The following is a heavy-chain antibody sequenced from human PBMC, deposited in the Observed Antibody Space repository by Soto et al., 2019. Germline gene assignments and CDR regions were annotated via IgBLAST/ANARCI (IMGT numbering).Heavy chain of an antibody. Sequence: ASVKVSCKASGYTFTSYVISWVRQAPGQGLEWMGWISAYNGNTNYAQKLQGRVTMTTDTSTSTAYMELRSLRSDDTAVYYCARVLCSSTSCYWESNPYYFYYWGQGTLVTVSS. J-gene: IGHJ4*02. V-gene: IGHV1-18*01. D-gene: IGHD2-2*01. CDR3: ARVLCSSTSCYWESNPYYFYY. CDR1: GYTFTSYV. CDR2: ISAYNGNT.